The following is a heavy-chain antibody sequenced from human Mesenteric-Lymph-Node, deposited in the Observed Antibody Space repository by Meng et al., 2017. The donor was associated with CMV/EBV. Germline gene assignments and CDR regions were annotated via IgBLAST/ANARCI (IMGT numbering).Heavy chain of an antibody. J-gene: IGHJ4*02. D-gene: IGHD3-3*01. CDR3: VKGATLGVTAPDY. CDR2: IYGPDSKT. Sequence: GESLKISCAASGFTFSAYAMRWARQAPGKGLEWVSIIYGPDSKTYYADSVKGRFTMSRDISQSMLYLQMNSLRAEDTAVYYCVKGATLGVTAPDYWGQGTLVTVSS. CDR1: GFTFSAYA. V-gene: IGHV3-23*03.